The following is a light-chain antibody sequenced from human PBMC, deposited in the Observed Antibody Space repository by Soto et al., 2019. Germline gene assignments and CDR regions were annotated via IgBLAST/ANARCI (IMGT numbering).Light chain of an antibody. CDR2: AAS. CDR3: QQLNSYPLT. V-gene: IGKV1-9*01. J-gene: IGKJ3*01. CDR1: QGISSY. Sequence: IQLTQSPSSLSASVGDRVTITCRASQGISSYLAWYQQKPGKAPKLLIYAASTLQSGVPSRFSGSGSGTDFTLPISSLQPEDFATYYCQQLNSYPLTFGPGTKVNI.